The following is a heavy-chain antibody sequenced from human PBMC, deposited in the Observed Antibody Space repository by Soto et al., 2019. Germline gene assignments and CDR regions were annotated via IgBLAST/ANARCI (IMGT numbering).Heavy chain of an antibody. Sequence: PGGSLRLSCAASGFTFSSYGMHWVRQAPGKGLEWVAVISYDGSNKYYADSVEGRFTISRDNSKNTLYLQLNSLRADDTAVYFCAKKRRSGGDNWYFDSWGQGTLVTVSS. J-gene: IGHJ4*02. CDR2: ISYDGSNK. CDR1: GFTFSSYG. D-gene: IGHD2-21*02. CDR3: AKKRRSGGDNWYFDS. V-gene: IGHV3-30*18.